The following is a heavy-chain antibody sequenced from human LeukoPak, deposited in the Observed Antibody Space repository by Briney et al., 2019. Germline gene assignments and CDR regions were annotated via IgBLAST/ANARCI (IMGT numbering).Heavy chain of an antibody. CDR3: ARDTAAVAGTGREGYFQH. CDR2: ISYDGSNK. Sequence: LAGGSLRLSCAASGFTFSSYAMHWVRQAPGKGLEWVAVISYDGSNKYYADSVKGRFTISRDNSKNTLYLQMNSLRAEDTAVYYCARDTAAVAGTGREGYFQHWGQGTLVTVSS. V-gene: IGHV3-30-3*01. J-gene: IGHJ1*01. CDR1: GFTFSSYA. D-gene: IGHD6-19*01.